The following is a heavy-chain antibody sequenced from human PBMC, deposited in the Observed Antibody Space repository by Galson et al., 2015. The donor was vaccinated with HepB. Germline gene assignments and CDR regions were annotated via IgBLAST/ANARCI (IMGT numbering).Heavy chain of an antibody. J-gene: IGHJ6*02. V-gene: IGHV3-15*01. CDR3: TSGPWLVRYYYYGMDV. CDR1: GFTFSNAR. Sequence: SLRLSCAASGFTFSNARMSWVRQAPGKGLEWVGRIKSKTDGGTTDYAAPVKGRFTISRDDSKNTLYLQMNNLKTEDTAVYYCTSGPWLVRYYYYGMDVWGQGTTVTVSS. CDR2: IKSKTDGGTT. D-gene: IGHD6-19*01.